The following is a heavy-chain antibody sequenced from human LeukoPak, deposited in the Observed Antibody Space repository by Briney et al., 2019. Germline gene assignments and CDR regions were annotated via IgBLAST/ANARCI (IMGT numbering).Heavy chain of an antibody. Sequence: ASVKVSCEASGYTFTSYDINWVRQATGQGLEWMGWMNPNSGNTGYAQKFQGRVTITRNTSISTAYMELSSLRSEDTAVYYCARADYGDYGYFDLSGRGTLVTVSS. CDR1: GYTFTSYD. V-gene: IGHV1-8*03. J-gene: IGHJ2*01. D-gene: IGHD4-17*01. CDR3: ARADYGDYGYFDL. CDR2: MNPNSGNT.